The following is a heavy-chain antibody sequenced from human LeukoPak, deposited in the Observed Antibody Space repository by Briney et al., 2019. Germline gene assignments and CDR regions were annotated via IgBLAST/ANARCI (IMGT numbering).Heavy chain of an antibody. V-gene: IGHV4-39*07. CDR1: GGSISSNSYY. D-gene: IGHD3-10*01. Sequence: SETLSLTCAVSGGSISSNSYYWGWIRQPPGKGLEWIGSIYYSGSTYYNPSLKSRVTISVDTSKNQFSLKLSSVTAADTAVYYCARDREGVRATWDYYYMDVWGKGTTVTVSS. CDR2: IYYSGST. J-gene: IGHJ6*03. CDR3: ARDREGVRATWDYYYMDV.